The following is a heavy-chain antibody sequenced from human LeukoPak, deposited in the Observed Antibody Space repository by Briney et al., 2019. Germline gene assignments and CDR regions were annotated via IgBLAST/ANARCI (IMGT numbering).Heavy chain of an antibody. Sequence: PSETLSLTCTVSGGSISSYYWSWIRQPPGKGLEWIGYIYYSGSTNYNPSLKGRVTISVDTSKNQFSLKLSSVTAADTAVYYCARVPQYYDILTGYYMGGFFDYWGQGTLVTVSS. D-gene: IGHD3-9*01. CDR3: ARVPQYYDILTGYYMGGFFDY. CDR1: GGSISSYY. J-gene: IGHJ4*02. V-gene: IGHV4-59*01. CDR2: IYYSGST.